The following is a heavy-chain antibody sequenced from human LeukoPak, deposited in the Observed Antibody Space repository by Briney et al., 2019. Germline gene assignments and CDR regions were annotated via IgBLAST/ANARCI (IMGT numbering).Heavy chain of an antibody. CDR3: ARVRGSSSFDY. J-gene: IGHJ4*02. D-gene: IGHD6-13*01. V-gene: IGHV3-7*03. CDR2: IQEDGSKK. CDR1: GFTFSSYW. Sequence: GALRLSCAASGFTFSSYWMSWVRQAPGKGLEWVANIQEDGSKKYYVDSVTGRFAISRDNAKNSLYLQMNSLRAEDTAVYYCARVRGSSSFDYWGQGTLVTVSS.